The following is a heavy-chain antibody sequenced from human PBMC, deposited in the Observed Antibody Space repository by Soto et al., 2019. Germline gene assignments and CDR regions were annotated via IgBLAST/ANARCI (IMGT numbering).Heavy chain of an antibody. D-gene: IGHD5-12*01. Sequence: QVQLVQSGAEVKKPGASVRVSCKASGYTFTNHALHWLRQARGQRPEWMGWINGGTGDTGSSQKFQGRVTITRDTSANTAYMDLSSLRSEDTAVYYCARAYDGYFDYWGQGTLVTVSS. CDR3: ARAYDGYFDY. CDR2: INGGTGDT. CDR1: GYTFTNHA. J-gene: IGHJ4*02. V-gene: IGHV1-3*01.